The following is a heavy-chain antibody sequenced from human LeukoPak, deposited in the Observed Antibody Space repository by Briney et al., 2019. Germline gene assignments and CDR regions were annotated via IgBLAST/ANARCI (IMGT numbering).Heavy chain of an antibody. D-gene: IGHD2-2*01. Sequence: PGGSLRLSCAASGFTFSSYAIHWVRQAPGKGLEWVAVMSPDGSNKYYADSVKGRFTISRDNSKNTLYLQMNSLRAEDTAVYYCARDPRCSSASCVNWFDPWGRGTLVTVSS. V-gene: IGHV3-30-3*01. CDR3: ARDPRCSSASCVNWFDP. CDR1: GFTFSSYA. CDR2: MSPDGSNK. J-gene: IGHJ5*02.